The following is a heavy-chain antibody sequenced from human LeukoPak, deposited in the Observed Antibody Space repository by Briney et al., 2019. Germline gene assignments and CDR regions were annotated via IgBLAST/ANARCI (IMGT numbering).Heavy chain of an antibody. Sequence: SQTLSLTCAISGDSISSNSAAWNWIRHSPSRGLEWLGRTYYRSKWSNDYAQSVQSRITINPDTSKNQFSLHLSSVTPEDTAVYYCAREVDLVVVTAVNFDFWGQGTLVTVSS. CDR3: AREVDLVVVTAVNFDF. D-gene: IGHD2-21*02. J-gene: IGHJ4*02. CDR1: GDSISSNSAA. V-gene: IGHV6-1*01. CDR2: TYYRSKWSN.